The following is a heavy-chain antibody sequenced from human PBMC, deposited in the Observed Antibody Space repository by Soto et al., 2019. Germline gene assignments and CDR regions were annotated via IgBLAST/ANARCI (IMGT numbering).Heavy chain of an antibody. D-gene: IGHD5-18*01. J-gene: IGHJ3*02. CDR3: TRLGTVDTAMATDAFDI. CDR2: IRSKANSYAT. Sequence: GGSLRLSCAASGFTFSGSAMHWVRQASGKGLDWVGRIRSKANSYATAYAASVKGRFTISRDDSKNTAYLQMNSLKTEDTAVYYCTRLGTVDTAMATDAFDIWGQGTMVTVSS. V-gene: IGHV3-73*01. CDR1: GFTFSGSA.